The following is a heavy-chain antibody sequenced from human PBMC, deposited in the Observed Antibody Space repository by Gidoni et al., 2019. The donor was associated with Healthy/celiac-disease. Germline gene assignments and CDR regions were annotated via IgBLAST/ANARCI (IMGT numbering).Heavy chain of an antibody. Sequence: EVQLVESGGGLVKPGGSLRLSCAASGFTFSNAWMSWVRQAPGKGLEWVGRIKSKTDGGTTDYAAPVKGRFTISRDDSKNTLYLQMNSLKTEDTAVYYCTTDGYIVVAPAAMRYYGMDVWGQGTTVTVSS. V-gene: IGHV3-15*01. D-gene: IGHD2-2*01. CDR3: TTDGYIVVAPAAMRYYGMDV. CDR1: GFTFSNAW. J-gene: IGHJ6*02. CDR2: IKSKTDGGTT.